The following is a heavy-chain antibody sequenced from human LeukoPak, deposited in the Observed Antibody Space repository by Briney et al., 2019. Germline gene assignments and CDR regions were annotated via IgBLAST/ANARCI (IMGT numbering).Heavy chain of an antibody. CDR2: IYYSGST. D-gene: IGHD3-10*01. CDR1: GGSISNGSYY. V-gene: IGHV4-61*01. Sequence: KPSEALSLTCTVSGGSISNGSYYWSWIRQPPGKGLEWIGYIYYSGSTNYNPSLKSRVTISVDTSKNQFSLKLSSVTAADTAVYYCARGKREMVRGVIVDYYYYYYMDVWGKGTTVTISS. CDR3: ARGKREMVRGVIVDYYYYYYMDV. J-gene: IGHJ6*03.